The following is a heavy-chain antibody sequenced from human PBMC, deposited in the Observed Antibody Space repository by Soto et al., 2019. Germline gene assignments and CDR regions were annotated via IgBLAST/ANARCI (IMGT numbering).Heavy chain of an antibody. Sequence: ATLSLTCAVVGESRRGQCWNWIRQSPGKGLEWMGALDTSGGTKYNTSLKSRAIISDDTSKNQFSLTLKSVTAADTAVYYCAREDSYGWSGESLDVWGQGKTVT. CDR1: GESRRGQC. CDR3: AREDSYGWSGESLDV. D-gene: IGHD6-19*01. J-gene: IGHJ6*01. V-gene: IGHV4-34*01. CDR2: LDTSGGT.